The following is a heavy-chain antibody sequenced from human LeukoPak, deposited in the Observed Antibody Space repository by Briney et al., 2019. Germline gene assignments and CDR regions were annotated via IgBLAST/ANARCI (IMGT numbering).Heavy chain of an antibody. CDR3: ARGITTVVSCDAFDI. V-gene: IGHV3-11*01. CDR1: GFHFCGYF. Sequence: GGSLRLSCAASGFHFCGYFVRWIRQARGRGLEWVSYISRSGSTIYYADSVKGRFTISRDNAKNSLYLQMNRLTAEDTAVYYCARGITTVVSCDAFDIWGQGTMVTVSS. J-gene: IGHJ3*02. D-gene: IGHD4-23*01. CDR2: ISRSGSTI.